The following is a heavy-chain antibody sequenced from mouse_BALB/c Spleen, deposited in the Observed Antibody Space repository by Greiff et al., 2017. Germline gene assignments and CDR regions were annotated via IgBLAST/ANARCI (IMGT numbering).Heavy chain of an antibody. CDR1: GFTFSSYG. D-gene: IGHD1-1*01. V-gene: IGHV5-6-3*01. J-gene: IGHJ4*01. CDR2: INSNGGST. CDR3: ARDPVVDAMDY. Sequence: EVNVVESGGGLVQPGGSLKLSCAASGFTFSSYGMSWVRQTPDKRLELVATINSNGGSTYYPDSVKGRFTISRDNAKNTLYLQMSSLKSEDTAMYYCARDPVVDAMDYWGQGTSVTVSS.